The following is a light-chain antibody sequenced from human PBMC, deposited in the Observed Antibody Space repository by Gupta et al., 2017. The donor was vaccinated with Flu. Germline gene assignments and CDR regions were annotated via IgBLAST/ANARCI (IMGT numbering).Light chain of an antibody. CDR1: KLGEKF. J-gene: IGLJ2*01. V-gene: IGLV3-1*01. CDR2: QDT. CDR3: QAWDSNTVV. Sequence: SYELTQPPSVSVSPGQTATSTCSGDKLGEKFASWYQQKPGQSPVLVIYQDTERPSGFPERFSGSNSGNTATLTVSGTQAMDEAVYFCQAWDSNTVVFGGGTKLTVL.